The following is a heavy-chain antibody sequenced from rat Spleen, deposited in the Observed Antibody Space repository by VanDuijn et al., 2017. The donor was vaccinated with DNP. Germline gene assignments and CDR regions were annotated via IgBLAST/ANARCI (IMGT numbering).Heavy chain of an antibody. CDR1: GFTFSNYG. D-gene: IGHD4-3*01. CDR2: IRYDGGTT. CDR3: VRWNSGHFDY. V-gene: IGHV5-22*01. J-gene: IGHJ2*01. Sequence: EVQLVESGGGLVQPGRSLKLSCAASGFTFSNYGMAWVRQAPKKGLEWVAYIRYDGGTTKYGDSVKGRFTISRDNAKNTLYLQMNSLRSEDMATYYCVRWNSGHFDYWGQGVMVPVSS.